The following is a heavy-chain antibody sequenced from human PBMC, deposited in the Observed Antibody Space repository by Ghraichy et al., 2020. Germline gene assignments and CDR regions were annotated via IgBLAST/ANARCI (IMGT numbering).Heavy chain of an antibody. V-gene: IGHV5-51*01. Sequence: GESLNISCKGSGYSFTSYWIGWVRQMPGKGLEWMGIIYPGDSDTRYSPSFQGQVTISADKSISTAYLQWSSLKASDTAMYYCARPVLGYYDSSGAFDIWGQGTMVTVSS. D-gene: IGHD3-22*01. J-gene: IGHJ3*02. CDR3: ARPVLGYYDSSGAFDI. CDR1: GYSFTSYW. CDR2: IYPGDSDT.